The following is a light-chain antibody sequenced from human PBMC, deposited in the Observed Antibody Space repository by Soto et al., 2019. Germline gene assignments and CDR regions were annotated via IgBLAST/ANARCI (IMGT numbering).Light chain of an antibody. J-gene: IGLJ1*01. CDR1: SSDIGGYNY. V-gene: IGLV2-14*03. Sequence: QSVLAQPASVSGSPGQSITISCTGSSSDIGGYNYVSWYQQHPGKAPKLMIYDVSNRPSGVSNRFSGSKSGNTASLTISGLQAEDEADYYCSSYTSSSLYVFGTRTKVTV. CDR3: SSYTSSSLYV. CDR2: DVS.